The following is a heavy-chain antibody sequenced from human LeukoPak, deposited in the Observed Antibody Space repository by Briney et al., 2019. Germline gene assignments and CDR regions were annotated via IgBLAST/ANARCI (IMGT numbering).Heavy chain of an antibody. V-gene: IGHV3-9*01. CDR3: VKGSDYYDRRVGVFDI. D-gene: IGHD3-22*01. J-gene: IGHJ3*02. Sequence: GGSLRLSYAVSGFTFDDYTMHWVRQAPGKGLEWVSGISWNSGSIGYADSVKGRFTISRDDAKNSLYLQMNSLRAVDTALYYCVKGSDYYDRRVGVFDIWGQGTMVTVSS. CDR2: ISWNSGSI. CDR1: GFTFDDYT.